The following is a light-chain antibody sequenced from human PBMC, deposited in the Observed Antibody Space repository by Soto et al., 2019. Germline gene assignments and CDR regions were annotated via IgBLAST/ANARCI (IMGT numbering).Light chain of an antibody. CDR2: GAS. J-gene: IGKJ1*01. CDR3: QQYGSSRT. Sequence: EIVLTQSPGTLSLSPGERATLSCRASQSVGSSYLAWYQQKPGQAPWLLIYGASSRANGIPDRFSGSGSGADVALPISRLEPEEVAVYYCQQYGSSRTFGQGTNVEIK. CDR1: QSVGSSY. V-gene: IGKV3-20*01.